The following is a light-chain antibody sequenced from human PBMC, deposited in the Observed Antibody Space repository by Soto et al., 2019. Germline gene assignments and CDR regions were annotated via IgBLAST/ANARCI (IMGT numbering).Light chain of an antibody. V-gene: IGLV1-44*01. CDR2: ISN. CDR3: AAWDDSLNGPV. J-gene: IGLJ2*01. Sequence: QSALTQPPSASGTPGQRVTISCSGGSSNIGSNTVSWYQQLPGAAPKLLIYISNERPSGVPDRFSGSKSGTSASLAISGLQSEDEAEYYCAAWDDSLNGPVFGGATKVTVL. CDR1: SSNIGSNT.